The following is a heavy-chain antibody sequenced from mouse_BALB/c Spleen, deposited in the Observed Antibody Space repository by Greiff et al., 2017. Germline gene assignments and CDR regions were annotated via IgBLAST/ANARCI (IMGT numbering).Heavy chain of an antibody. CDR3: ARRGYGYRYDGNGYAMDY. CDR1: GYTFTDYV. Sequence: QVQLQQSGPELVKPGASVKMSCKASGYTFTDYVISWVKQRTGQGLEWIGEIYPGSGSTYYNEKFKGKATLTADKSSNTAYMQLSSLTSEDSAVYFCARRGYGYRYDGNGYAMDYWGQGTSVTVSS. CDR2: IYPGSGST. D-gene: IGHD2-14*01. V-gene: IGHV1-81*01. J-gene: IGHJ4*01.